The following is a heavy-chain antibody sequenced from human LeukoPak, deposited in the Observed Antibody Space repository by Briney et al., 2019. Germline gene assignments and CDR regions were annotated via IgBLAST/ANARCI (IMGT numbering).Heavy chain of an antibody. V-gene: IGHV3-48*04. Sequence: PGGSLRLSCAASGFTFSSYSMNWIRQAPGKGLEWVSYISSSGSTIYYADSVKGRFTISRDNAKNSLYLQMNSLRAEDTAVYYCAKVAVGGYDFWIGGYYYMDVWGKGTTVTVSS. J-gene: IGHJ6*03. CDR2: ISSSGSTI. D-gene: IGHD3-3*01. CDR3: AKVAVGGYDFWIGGYYYMDV. CDR1: GFTFSSYS.